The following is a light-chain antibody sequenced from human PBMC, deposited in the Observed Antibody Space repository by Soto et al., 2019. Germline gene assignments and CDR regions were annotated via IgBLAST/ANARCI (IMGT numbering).Light chain of an antibody. V-gene: IGLV1-44*01. CDR3: AAWDDSLNGYV. J-gene: IGLJ1*01. CDR2: NNN. CDR1: SSNIGTNA. Sequence: SMLTQPPSASGTPGQRFTISCSGGSSNIGTNAVNWYQQLPGTAPKLLIYNNNQRPSGVPDRFSGSKSGTSASLAISGLQSEDEADYYCAAWDDSLNGYVFGTGTKVTVL.